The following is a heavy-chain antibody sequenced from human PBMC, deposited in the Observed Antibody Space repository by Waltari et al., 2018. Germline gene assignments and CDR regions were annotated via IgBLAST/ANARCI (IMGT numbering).Heavy chain of an antibody. V-gene: IGHV3-30*03. Sequence: QVQLVVDGGGVVQPGRSQRFSCPASEFTLRSSALPWVRQAPGKGLEWVAVISYNERNIYYVDSVKGRFTISRDNSKKTLYLQMNSLRAEDTAVYYCARDYCDRTYCHGMDVWGRGTTVTVSS. CDR2: ISYNERNI. CDR1: EFTLRSSA. CDR3: ARDYCDRTYCHGMDV. J-gene: IGHJ6*02. D-gene: IGHD3-22*01.